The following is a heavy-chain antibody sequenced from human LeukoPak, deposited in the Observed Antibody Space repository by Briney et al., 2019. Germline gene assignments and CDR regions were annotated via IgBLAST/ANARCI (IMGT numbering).Heavy chain of an antibody. CDR2: IYGSSSI. CDR1: GFTFSSYS. J-gene: IGHJ3*02. V-gene: IGHV3-48*01. D-gene: IGHD3-22*01. Sequence: GGSLRLSCGVSGFTFSSYSMNWVRQAPGKGLEWVSYIYGSSSIYYADSVRGRFTISRDNAKNSLYLQMNSLRAEDTAVYHCARKAYYSQTFDIWGQGTMVTVSS. CDR3: ARKAYYSQTFDI.